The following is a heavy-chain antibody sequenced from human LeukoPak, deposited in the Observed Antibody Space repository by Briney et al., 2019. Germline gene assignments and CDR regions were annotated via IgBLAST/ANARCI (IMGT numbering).Heavy chain of an antibody. CDR1: GFTFSSYG. J-gene: IGHJ4*02. CDR3: AREHFWSGYSPEGYFDY. D-gene: IGHD3-3*02. CDR2: ISYDGSNK. V-gene: IGHV3-30*03. Sequence: GGSLRLSCAASGFTFSSYGMHWVRQAPGKGLEWVAVISYDGSNKYYADSVKGRFTISRDNAKNPLYLQMNSLRAEDTALYYCAREHFWSGYSPEGYFDYWGQGTLVTVSS.